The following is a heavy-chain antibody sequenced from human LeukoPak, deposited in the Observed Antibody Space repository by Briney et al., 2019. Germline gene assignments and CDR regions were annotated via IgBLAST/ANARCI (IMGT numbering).Heavy chain of an antibody. CDR1: GFTFDDYT. V-gene: IGHV3-43*01. J-gene: IGHJ4*02. Sequence: GGSLRLSCAASGFTFDDYTMHWVRQAPGKGLEWVSLISWDGGSTYYADSVKGRFTISRDNSENSLYLQMNSLRTEDTALYYCAKGPLTRARDGYNYYFDYWGQGTLVTVSS. CDR2: ISWDGGST. D-gene: IGHD5-24*01. CDR3: AKGPLTRARDGYNYYFDY.